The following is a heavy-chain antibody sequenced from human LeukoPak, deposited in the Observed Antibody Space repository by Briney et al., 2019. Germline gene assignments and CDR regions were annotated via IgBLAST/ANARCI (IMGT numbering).Heavy chain of an antibody. CDR2: INYSGST. CDR1: GGSIDSNS. CDR3: ARGRASSWSPFTY. Sequence: SETLSLTCTVSGGSIDSNSWTWIRQPPGKGLEWIGDINYSGSTTYNPSLTSRVTISVDTSKNQFSLKLNSVTAADTAVYYCARGRASSWSPFTYWGQGILVTVSS. J-gene: IGHJ4*02. V-gene: IGHV4-59*01. D-gene: IGHD6-19*01.